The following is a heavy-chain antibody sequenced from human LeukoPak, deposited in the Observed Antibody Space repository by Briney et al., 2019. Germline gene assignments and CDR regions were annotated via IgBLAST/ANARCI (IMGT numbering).Heavy chain of an antibody. J-gene: IGHJ4*02. CDR1: GGSISSYY. Sequence: PSETLSLTCTVSGGSISSYYWSWIRQPPGKGLEWIGYIYYSGSTNYNPSLKSRVTISVDTSKNQFSLKLSSVSAADTAVYYCARRGILTGYYFFDYWGQGTLVTVSS. D-gene: IGHD3-9*01. V-gene: IGHV4-59*08. CDR2: IYYSGST. CDR3: ARRGILTGYYFFDY.